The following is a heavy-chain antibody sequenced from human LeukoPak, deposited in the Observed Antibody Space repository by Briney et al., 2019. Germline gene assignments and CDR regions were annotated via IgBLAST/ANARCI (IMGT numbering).Heavy chain of an antibody. V-gene: IGHV1-3*01. J-gene: IGHJ4*02. CDR3: ATAGTARCGGDCYSYY. CDR1: GYTFTSYA. D-gene: IGHD2-21*01. CDR2: INAGNGNT. Sequence: ASVKVSCKASGYTFTSYAMHWVRQAPGQRLEWMGWINAGNGNTKYSQKFQGRVTITRDTSASTAYMELSSLRSEDTAVYYCATAGTARCGGDCYSYYWGQGTLVTVSS.